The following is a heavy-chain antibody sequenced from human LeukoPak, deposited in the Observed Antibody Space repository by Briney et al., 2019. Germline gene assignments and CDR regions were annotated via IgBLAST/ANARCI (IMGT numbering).Heavy chain of an antibody. D-gene: IGHD6-6*01. J-gene: IGHJ6*02. CDR3: ATAGYSSSSPPTNYYYYGMDV. CDR1: GGSISSYY. CDR2: IYYSGST. Sequence: KPSETLSLTCTVSGGSISSYYWSWIRQPPGKGLEWIGYIYYSGSTNYNPSLKSRVTISVDTSKNQFSLKLSSVTAADTAVYYCATAGYSSSSPPTNYYYYGMDVWGQGTTVTVSS. V-gene: IGHV4-59*01.